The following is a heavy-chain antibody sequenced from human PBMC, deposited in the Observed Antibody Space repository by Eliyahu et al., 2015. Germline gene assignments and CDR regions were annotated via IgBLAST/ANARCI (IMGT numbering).Heavy chain of an antibody. CDR2: IYPGDSDT. CDR3: ARPLRPVGVYDAFDI. V-gene: IGHV5-51*01. CDR1: GYSFPSYC. J-gene: IGHJ3*02. Sequence: EVQLVQSGAEVKKPGESLKISCKGSGYSFPSYCIGWVRXXPGKGLXWXGXIYPGDSDTRYSPSFQGQVTISADKSISTAYLQWSGLKASDTAMYYCARPLRPVGVYDAFDIWGQGTMVTVSS. D-gene: IGHD5/OR15-5a*01.